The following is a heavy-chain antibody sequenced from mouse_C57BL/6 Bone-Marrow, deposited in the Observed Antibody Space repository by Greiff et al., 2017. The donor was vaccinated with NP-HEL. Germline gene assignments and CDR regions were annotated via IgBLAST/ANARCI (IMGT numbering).Heavy chain of an antibody. J-gene: IGHJ4*01. V-gene: IGHV5-4*01. D-gene: IGHD1-1*01. CDR3: AREDYYGYYYAMDY. Sequence: EVQVVESGGGLVKPGGSLKLSCAASGFTFSSYAMSWVRQTPEKRLEWVATISDGGSYTYYPANVKGRFTISRDNAKNNLYLQMSHLKSEDTAMYYCAREDYYGYYYAMDYWGQGTSVTGSS. CDR2: ISDGGSYT. CDR1: GFTFSSYA.